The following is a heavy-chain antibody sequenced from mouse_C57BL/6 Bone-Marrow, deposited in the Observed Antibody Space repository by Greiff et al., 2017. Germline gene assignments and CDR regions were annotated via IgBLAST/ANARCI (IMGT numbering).Heavy chain of an antibody. J-gene: IGHJ4*01. CDR3: ARWLPPHYYAMDY. Sequence: VQLQQSGPELVKPGASVKISCKASGYTFTDYYMNWVKQSHGKSLEWIGDINPNNGGTSYNQKFKGKATLTVDKSSSTAYMALRSLTSEDSAVYYCARWLPPHYYAMDYWGQGTSVTVSS. CDR2: INPNNGGT. V-gene: IGHV1-26*01. D-gene: IGHD2-2*01. CDR1: GYTFTDYY.